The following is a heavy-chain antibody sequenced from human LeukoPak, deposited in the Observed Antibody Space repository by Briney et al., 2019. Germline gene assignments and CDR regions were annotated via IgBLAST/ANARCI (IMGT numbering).Heavy chain of an antibody. V-gene: IGHV3-23*01. Sequence: GGSLRLSCAASGFTFSTYAMSWVRQAPGKGLEWVSAINGIGGSTYYADSVKGRFTISRDNSKNTLYLQMNSLRAEDTAVYCCAKDNYYYSSAYPDYWGQGTLVTVSS. J-gene: IGHJ4*02. CDR1: GFTFSTYA. CDR3: AKDNYYYSSAYPDY. D-gene: IGHD3-22*01. CDR2: INGIGGST.